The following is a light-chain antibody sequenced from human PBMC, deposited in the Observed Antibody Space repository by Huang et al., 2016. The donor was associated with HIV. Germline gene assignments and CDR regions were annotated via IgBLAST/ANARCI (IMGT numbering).Light chain of an antibody. Sequence: EIVLTQSPGTLSLSPGERATLTCRASLSVSGNSLAWYQHQPGQAPRLLIYGASTRATNIPVRISGSGSGTDFSLNISRLEPEDFATHYCQQYASSPGTFGQGTKVEI. CDR2: GAS. V-gene: IGKV3-20*01. CDR3: QQYASSPGT. CDR1: LSVSGNS. J-gene: IGKJ1*01.